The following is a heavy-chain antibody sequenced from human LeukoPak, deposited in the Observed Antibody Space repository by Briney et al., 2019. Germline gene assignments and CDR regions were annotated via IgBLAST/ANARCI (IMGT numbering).Heavy chain of an antibody. V-gene: IGHV3-23*01. J-gene: IGHJ4*02. Sequence: GGSLRLSCAASGFTFSSYGMHWVRQAPGKGLEWVSIISDSGGSPYYADSVKGRFTISRDNSKNTLYLQMNSLRAEDTAIYYCASSGSYYFPFDYWGQGTLVTVSS. CDR1: GFTFSSYG. CDR2: ISDSGGSP. D-gene: IGHD3-10*01. CDR3: ASSGSYYFPFDY.